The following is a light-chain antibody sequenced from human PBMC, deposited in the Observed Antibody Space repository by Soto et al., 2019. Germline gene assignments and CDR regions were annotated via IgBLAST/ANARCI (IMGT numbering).Light chain of an antibody. CDR2: LGS. J-gene: IGKJ1*01. Sequence: DIVMTQSPLSLPVTPGEPASISCRSSQSLLHSNGYNYLDWYLQKPGQSPQLLISLGSNRASGVPDRFSGSGSGTDFKLKISRVEAEDVGVYYGMQSLQTPRTFGQGTKVEIK. V-gene: IGKV2-28*01. CDR1: QSLLHSNGYNY. CDR3: MQSLQTPRT.